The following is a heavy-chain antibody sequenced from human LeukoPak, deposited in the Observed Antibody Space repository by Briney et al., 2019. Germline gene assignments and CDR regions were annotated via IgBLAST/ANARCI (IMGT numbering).Heavy chain of an antibody. CDR2: IWYDGSNK. CDR3: AKETAGGYCSSSTCRGVIDY. V-gene: IGHV3-33*06. D-gene: IGHD2-2*03. J-gene: IGHJ4*02. Sequence: PGGSLRLSCAASGFTFNSYGMHWVRQAPGKGLEWVAVIWYDGSNKYYADSVKGRFTISRDNSKNTLYLQMNSQRAEDTAVYYCAKETAGGYCSSSTCRGVIDYWGQGTLVTVSS. CDR1: GFTFNSYG.